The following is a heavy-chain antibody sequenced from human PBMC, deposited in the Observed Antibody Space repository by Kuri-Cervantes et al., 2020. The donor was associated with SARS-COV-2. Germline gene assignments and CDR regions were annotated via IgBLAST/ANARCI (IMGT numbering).Heavy chain of an antibody. J-gene: IGHJ6*02. CDR1: GGSISSGGYS. D-gene: IGHD2-15*01. Sequence: SETLSLTCAVSGGSISSGGYSWSWIRRPPGKGLEWIGYIYHSVSTYYNPSLKSRVTISVDRSKNQFSLKLSSVTAAATAVYYCASGVDRKEIYYYYYGMDVWGQGTTVTVSS. CDR2: IYHSVST. V-gene: IGHV4-30-2*01. CDR3: ASGVDRKEIYYYYYGMDV.